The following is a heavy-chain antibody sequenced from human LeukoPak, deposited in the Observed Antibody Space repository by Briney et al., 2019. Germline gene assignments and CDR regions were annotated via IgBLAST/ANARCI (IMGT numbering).Heavy chain of an antibody. Sequence: GGSLRLSCAASGFTFSSYSMNWVRQAPGKGLEWVSSSSSSSSYIYYADSVRGRFTISRDNAKNSLYLQMNSLRAEDTAVCYCAIFQSGSYSENSRWGQGTLVTVSS. V-gene: IGHV3-21*01. CDR2: SSSSSSYI. J-gene: IGHJ4*02. CDR3: AIFQSGSYSENSR. CDR1: GFTFSSYS. D-gene: IGHD1-26*01.